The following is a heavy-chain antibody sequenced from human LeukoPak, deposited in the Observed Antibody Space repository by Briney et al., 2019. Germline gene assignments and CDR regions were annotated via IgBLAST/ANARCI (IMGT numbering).Heavy chain of an antibody. J-gene: IGHJ4*02. CDR3: ARVGDYGDYFEH. Sequence: ASVRVSCKASGYTFTSYYSHWVRQATGQGLEWMGIINPSGGSTSYAQKFQSRVSMTVDTSTSRLYMELSSLKSEDTAVYYCARVGDYGDYFEHWGQGTLVTVSS. CDR2: INPSGGST. D-gene: IGHD4-17*01. V-gene: IGHV1-46*01. CDR1: GYTFTSYY.